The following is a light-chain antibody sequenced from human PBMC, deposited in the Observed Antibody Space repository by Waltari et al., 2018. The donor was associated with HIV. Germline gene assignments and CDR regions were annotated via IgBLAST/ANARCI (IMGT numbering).Light chain of an antibody. CDR1: SGNIANNH. J-gene: IGLJ1*01. V-gene: IGLV6-57*03. Sequence: NFVLTQPHSVSESPGKTVTISCARSSGNIANNHVQWYQQRPGSAPTPVFYEDTQRPSEVPGRFSGSIDTSSNSASLTIYELKTEDEADYYCQSYDQTIPCVFGTGTRLTVL. CDR2: EDT. CDR3: QSYDQTIPCV.